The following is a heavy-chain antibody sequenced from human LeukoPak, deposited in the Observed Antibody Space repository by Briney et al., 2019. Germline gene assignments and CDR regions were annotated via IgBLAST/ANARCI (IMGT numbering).Heavy chain of an antibody. Sequence: SVKVSCKASGGSLSNYVINWVRQAPGQGLEWMGGIIVIFGEAHYSQKFKGRVTISTDESATTAYMELTSLRSEDTAVYYCASDRNSGYDYKGSWGQGTLVTVSS. CDR2: IIVIFGEA. V-gene: IGHV1-69*05. D-gene: IGHD5-12*01. CDR1: GGSLSNYV. J-gene: IGHJ5*02. CDR3: ASDRNSGYDYKGS.